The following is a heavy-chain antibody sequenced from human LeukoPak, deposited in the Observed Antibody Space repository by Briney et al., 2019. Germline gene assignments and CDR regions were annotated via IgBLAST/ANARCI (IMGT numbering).Heavy chain of an antibody. CDR2: IYYSGST. J-gene: IGHJ6*03. CDR1: GGSISSSSYY. D-gene: IGHD2-2*01. V-gene: IGHV4-39*01. CDR3: ARSDCSSTSCPHAGYYYYMDV. Sequence: SETLSLTCTVSGGSISSSSYYWGCIRQPPGKGLEWIGSIYYSGSTYYNPSLKSRVTISADTSKNQFSLKLSSVTAADTAVYYCARSDCSSTSCPHAGYYYYMDVWGKGTTVTVPS.